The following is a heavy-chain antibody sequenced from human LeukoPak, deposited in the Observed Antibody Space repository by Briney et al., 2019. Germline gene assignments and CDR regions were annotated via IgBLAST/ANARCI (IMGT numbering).Heavy chain of an antibody. CDR3: ARVKDYGDYGFDY. Sequence: PGGSLRLSCAASGFTVSSNYMSWVRQAPGKGLEWVSVIYSGGSTYYADSVKGRFTISRDNSKNTLYLQMNSLGAEDTAVYYCARVKDYGDYGFDYWGQGTLVTVSS. D-gene: IGHD4-17*01. CDR1: GFTVSSNY. V-gene: IGHV3-53*01. CDR2: IYSGGST. J-gene: IGHJ4*02.